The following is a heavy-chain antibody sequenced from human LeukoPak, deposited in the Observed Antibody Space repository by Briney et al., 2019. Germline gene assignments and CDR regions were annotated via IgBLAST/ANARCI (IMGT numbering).Heavy chain of an antibody. Sequence: GGSLRLSCAASGFTFSSHWMHWVRQAPGKGLEWVAVIWYDGSNKNYVDSVKGRFTISRDNSKNTLYLQMNSLRAEDTAVYYCARDGSYYEIDYWGQGTLVTVSP. CDR3: ARDGSYYEIDY. CDR2: IWYDGSNK. V-gene: IGHV3-33*08. D-gene: IGHD1-26*01. CDR1: GFTFSSHW. J-gene: IGHJ4*02.